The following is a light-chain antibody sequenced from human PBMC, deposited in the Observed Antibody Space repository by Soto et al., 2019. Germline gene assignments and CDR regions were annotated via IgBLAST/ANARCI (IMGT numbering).Light chain of an antibody. J-gene: IGLJ2*01. CDR3: SSYTSRSTHVV. V-gene: IGLV2-14*01. CDR2: EVT. Sequence: QSVLTQPASVSGSPGQSITISCTGSSSDVGAYNYVSWYQHQPGKAPKVMIFEVTNRPSGVSQRFSGSKSGNTASLTISGLQAEDEADYYCSSYTSRSTHVVFGGGTKLTVL. CDR1: SSDVGAYNY.